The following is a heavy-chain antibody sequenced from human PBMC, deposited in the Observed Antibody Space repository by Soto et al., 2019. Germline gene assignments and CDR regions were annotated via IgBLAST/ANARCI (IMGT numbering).Heavy chain of an antibody. J-gene: IGHJ6*02. D-gene: IGHD3-10*01. CDR3: ASLMSSGYYYGMDV. Sequence: QVQLVQSGAEVKKPGSSVKVSCKASGGTFSSYTISWVRQAPGQGLEWMGRIIPIHGRANYAQKFQCRVTITADKSTSTAYMELSSLRSEDTAVYYCASLMSSGYYYGMDVWGQGTTVTVSS. CDR1: GGTFSSYT. V-gene: IGHV1-69*02. CDR2: IIPIHGRA.